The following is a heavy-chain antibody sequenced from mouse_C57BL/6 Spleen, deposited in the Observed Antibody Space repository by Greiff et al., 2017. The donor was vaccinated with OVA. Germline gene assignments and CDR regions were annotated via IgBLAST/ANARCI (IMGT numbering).Heavy chain of an antibody. J-gene: IGHJ2*01. V-gene: IGHV1-55*01. CDR2: IYPGSGST. Sequence: QVQLQQPGAELVKPGASVKMSCKASGYTFTSYWITWVKQRPGQGLEWIGDIYPGSGSTNYNEKFKSKATLTVDTSSSTAYMQLSSLTSEDSAVFYCARGDYEGVYFDYWGQGTTLTVSS. CDR3: ARGDYEGVYFDY. D-gene: IGHD2-4*01. CDR1: GYTFTSYW.